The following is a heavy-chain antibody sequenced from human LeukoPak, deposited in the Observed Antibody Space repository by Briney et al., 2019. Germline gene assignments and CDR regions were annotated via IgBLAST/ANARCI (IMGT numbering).Heavy chain of an antibody. CDR2: ISSSSSYI. Sequence: GGSLRLSCAASGFTFSNYWMNWVRQAPGKGLEWVSSISSSSSYIYYADSVKGRFTISRDNAKNSLYLQMNSLRAEDTAVYYCAISTSTKKNFDYWGQGTLVTVSS. CDR1: GFTFSNYW. CDR3: AISTSTKKNFDY. D-gene: IGHD2-2*01. J-gene: IGHJ4*02. V-gene: IGHV3-21*01.